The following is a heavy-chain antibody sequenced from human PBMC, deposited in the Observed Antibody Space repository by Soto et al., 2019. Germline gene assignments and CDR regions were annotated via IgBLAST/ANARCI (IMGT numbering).Heavy chain of an antibody. CDR1: GFTFSDYY. Sequence: NPGGSLRLSCAASGFTFSDYYMSWIRQAPGKGLEWVSYISSSGSTIYYADSVKGRFTISRDNAKNSLYLQMNSLRAEDTAVYYCARPLVVVVAATRYYYYGMDVWGQGTTVTVSS. CDR2: ISSSGSTI. CDR3: ARPLVVVVAATRYYYYGMDV. V-gene: IGHV3-11*01. J-gene: IGHJ6*02. D-gene: IGHD2-15*01.